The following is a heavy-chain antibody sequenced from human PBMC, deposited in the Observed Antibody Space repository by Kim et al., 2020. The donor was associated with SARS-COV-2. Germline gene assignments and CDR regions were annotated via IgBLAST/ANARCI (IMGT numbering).Heavy chain of an antibody. CDR2: ISGSGSNK. Sequence: GGSLRLSCAASEFTFSSYAMHWVRQAPGKGLEWVAGISGSGSNKYYADSVKGRFTISRDNSKNTLYLQMDSLRAEDTAVYYCARPYSGSYWGYFGYWGQGTLVTVSS. CDR3: ARPYSGSYWGYFGY. V-gene: IGHV3-30*04. D-gene: IGHD1-26*01. CDR1: EFTFSSYA. J-gene: IGHJ4*02.